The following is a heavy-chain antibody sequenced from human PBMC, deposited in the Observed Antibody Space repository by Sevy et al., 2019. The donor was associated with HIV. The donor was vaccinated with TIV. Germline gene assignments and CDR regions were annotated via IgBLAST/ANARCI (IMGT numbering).Heavy chain of an antibody. V-gene: IGHV3-33*01. CDR1: GFTFSSYG. CDR2: IWYDGSNK. CDR3: ARDIADGVCDY. D-gene: IGHD3-16*01. Sequence: GGSLRLSCAASGFTFSSYGMHWVRQAPGKGLEWVAVIWYDGSNKYYADSVKGRFTISRDNSKNTLYLQMNSLRAEDTAVYYCARDIADGVCDYWGQGTLVTVSS. J-gene: IGHJ4*02.